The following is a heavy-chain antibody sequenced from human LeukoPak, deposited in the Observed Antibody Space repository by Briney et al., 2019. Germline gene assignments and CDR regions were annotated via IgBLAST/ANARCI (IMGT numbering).Heavy chain of an antibody. CDR1: GFTVSSNY. V-gene: IGHV3-53*01. J-gene: IGHJ3*02. CDR3: AKDLTYYYDSSGSYGAFDI. D-gene: IGHD3-22*01. Sequence: PGGSLRLSCAASGFTVSSNYMSWVRQAPGKGLEWVSVIYSGGSTYYADSVKGRFTISRDNSKNTLYLQMNSLRAEDTAVYYCAKDLTYYYDSSGSYGAFDIWGQGTMVTVSS. CDR2: IYSGGST.